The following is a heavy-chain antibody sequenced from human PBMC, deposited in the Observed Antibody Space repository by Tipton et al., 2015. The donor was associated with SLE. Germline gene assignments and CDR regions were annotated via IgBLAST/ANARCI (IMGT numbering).Heavy chain of an antibody. Sequence: TLSLTCTVSGGSIRSRSYYWGWIRQAPGKGLGWIGYIHSSGSTNYNSSLESRVTISIDTSRNQFSLKLTSVTAADTAVYYCARSDGGYWGQGTLVTVSS. V-gene: IGHV4-61*05. CDR2: IHSSGST. CDR1: GGSIRSRSYY. D-gene: IGHD3-16*01. J-gene: IGHJ4*02. CDR3: ARSDGGY.